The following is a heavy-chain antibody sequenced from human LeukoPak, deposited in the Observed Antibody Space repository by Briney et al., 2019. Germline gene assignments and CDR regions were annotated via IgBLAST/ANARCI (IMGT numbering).Heavy chain of an antibody. D-gene: IGHD2-8*02. V-gene: IGHV3-72*01. CDR2: MRNGNNRYTK. Sequence: PWGSLRLSCTSSGFRFSDHYMDWVRQAPGKALEWVGRMRNGNNRYTKGYAPSVKGRFTISRDDSNSSFFLEMDTLKPEDTAVYYCTRVYGTGRPSQHLDSWGQGTLVAVSS. J-gene: IGHJ4*02. CDR3: TRVYGTGRPSQHLDS. CDR1: GFRFSDHY.